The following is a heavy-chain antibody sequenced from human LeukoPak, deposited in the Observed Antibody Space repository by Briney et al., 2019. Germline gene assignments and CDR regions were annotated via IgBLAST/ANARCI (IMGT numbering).Heavy chain of an antibody. CDR3: ARDSRASIAAAEFDY. J-gene: IGHJ4*02. CDR1: GYTFTGYY. V-gene: IGHV1-18*04. CDR2: ISAYNGNT. Sequence: ASVKVSCKASGYTFTGYYMHWVRQAPGQGLEWMGWISAYNGNTNYAQKLQGRVTMTTDTSTSTAYMELRSLRSDDTAVYYCARDSRASIAAAEFDYWGQGTLVTVSS. D-gene: IGHD6-13*01.